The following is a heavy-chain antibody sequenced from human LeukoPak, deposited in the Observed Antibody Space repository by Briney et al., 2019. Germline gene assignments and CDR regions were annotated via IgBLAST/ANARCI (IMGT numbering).Heavy chain of an antibody. V-gene: IGHV1-2*06. J-gene: IGHJ5*02. D-gene: IGHD2-2*01. CDR1: GYTFTGYY. Sequence: GASVNVSFKASGYTFTGYYMHWVRQAPGQGLEWMGRINPNSGGTNYAQKFQGRVTMTRDTSISTAYMELSRLRSDDTAVYYCARTINHCSSTSCSDPWGQGTLVIVSS. CDR2: INPNSGGT. CDR3: ARTINHCSSTSCSDP.